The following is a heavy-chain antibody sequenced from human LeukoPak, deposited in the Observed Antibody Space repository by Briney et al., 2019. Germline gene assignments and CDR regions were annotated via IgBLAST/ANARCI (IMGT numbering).Heavy chain of an antibody. V-gene: IGHV3-48*04. D-gene: IGHD3-9*01. Sequence: GRSLRLSCAASGFTFSSYSMNWVRQAPGKGLEWVSYISSSSSTIYYPDTVKGRFTISRDNAKNSLYLQMNSLRAEDTDVYYCARGRQYYDISAGWSDPWGQGTLVTTSS. CDR3: ARGRQYYDISAGWSDP. CDR1: GFTFSSYS. CDR2: ISSSSSTI. J-gene: IGHJ5*02.